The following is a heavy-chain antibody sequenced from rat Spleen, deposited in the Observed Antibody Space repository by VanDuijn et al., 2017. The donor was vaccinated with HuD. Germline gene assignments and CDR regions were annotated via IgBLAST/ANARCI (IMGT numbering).Heavy chain of an antibody. CDR2: ISYDGSST. D-gene: IGHD1-9*01. CDR1: GFTFSDYS. Sequence: EVQLVESGGGLVQPGRSLKLSCAASGFTFSDYSMAWVRQAPTKGLEWVATISYDGSSTYYRDSVKGRFTISRDNAKSTLYLQMDSLRSEDTATYYCAREGGMGITFDYWGQGVMVTVSS. J-gene: IGHJ2*01. CDR3: AREGGMGITFDY. V-gene: IGHV5-29*01.